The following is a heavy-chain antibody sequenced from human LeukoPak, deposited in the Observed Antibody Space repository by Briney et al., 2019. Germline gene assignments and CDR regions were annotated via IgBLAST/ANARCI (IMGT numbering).Heavy chain of an antibody. CDR1: GDSISSINW. CDR2: IYHSGST. CDR3: ARLPGEYYYGMDV. J-gene: IGHJ6*02. V-gene: IGHV4-4*02. Sequence: SGTLSLTCAVSGDSISSINWWSWVRQPPGKGLEWIGEIYHSGSTNYNPSLKSRVTISINKSKNQFSLELSSVTAADTAVYYCARLPGEYYYGMDVWGQGTTVTVSS.